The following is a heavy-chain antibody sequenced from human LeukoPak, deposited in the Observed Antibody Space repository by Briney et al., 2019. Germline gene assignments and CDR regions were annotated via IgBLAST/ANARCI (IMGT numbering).Heavy chain of an antibody. CDR1: GFTFDDYA. J-gene: IGHJ4*02. CDR3: ARVPPSSGWYIFDN. Sequence: PGGSLRLSCAASGFTFDDYAMHWVRQAPGKGLEWVSSISSSGTYIYYADSVKGRFTISRDNAKSSLYLQMNSLRVEDTAVYYCARVPPSSGWYIFDNWGQGTLVTVSS. V-gene: IGHV3-21*01. D-gene: IGHD6-19*01. CDR2: ISSSGTYI.